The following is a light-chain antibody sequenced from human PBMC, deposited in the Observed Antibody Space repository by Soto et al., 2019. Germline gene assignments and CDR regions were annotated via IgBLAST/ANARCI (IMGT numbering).Light chain of an antibody. J-gene: IGLJ2*01. CDR1: SSNIGAGYD. CDR2: GNS. V-gene: IGLV1-40*01. Sequence: QSVLTQPPSVSGAQGRRATTSCTGRSSNIGAGYDVHGYQQLPGTAPKPLIYGNSNRPSGVPDRFSGSKSGTSASLAITGLQAEDEADYYCQSYDSSLSGVVFGGGTKLTVL. CDR3: QSYDSSLSGVV.